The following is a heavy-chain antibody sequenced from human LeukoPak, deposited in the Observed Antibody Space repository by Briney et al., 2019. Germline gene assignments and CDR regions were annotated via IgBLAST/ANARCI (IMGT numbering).Heavy chain of an antibody. D-gene: IGHD1-26*01. V-gene: IGHV4-30-2*01. J-gene: IGHJ4*02. CDR3: ARRVGATETLDY. CDR2: IYHSGST. CDR1: GGSISSGGYY. Sequence: PSETLSLTCTVSGGSISSGGYYWSWIRQPPGKGLEWIGYIYHSGSTYYNPSLKSRVTISVDRSKNQFSLKLSSVTAADTAVYYCARRVGATETLDYWGQGTLVTVSS.